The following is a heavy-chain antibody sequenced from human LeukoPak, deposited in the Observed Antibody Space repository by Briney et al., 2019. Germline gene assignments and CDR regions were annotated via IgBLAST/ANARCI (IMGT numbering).Heavy chain of an antibody. V-gene: IGHV3-48*02. D-gene: IGHD3-22*01. J-gene: IGHJ3*02. CDR2: ISSGSSII. Sequence: GGSLRLSCAASGFTFSSYSMNWVRQAPGKGLEWVSYISSGSSIIYYANSVKGRFTISRDNAKNSLYLQMNSLRDEDTAVYYCARGVEGSYYYDSSGKGNALDIWGQGTMVTVSS. CDR1: GFTFSSYS. CDR3: ARGVEGSYYYDSSGKGNALDI.